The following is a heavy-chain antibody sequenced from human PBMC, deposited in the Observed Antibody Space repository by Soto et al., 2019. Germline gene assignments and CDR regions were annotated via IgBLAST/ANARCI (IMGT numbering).Heavy chain of an antibody. J-gene: IGHJ6*02. Sequence: VASVKVSCKASGYTFTSYGISWVRQAPGQGLEWMGWISASNGNTNSAQKLQGRVTMTTDTSTSTAYMALRSLRSDDTAVYYCATDDPYDFWRGYYRGEGYCSYAMDVWGQGTTVTVSS. V-gene: IGHV1-18*04. CDR3: ATDDPYDFWRGYYRGEGYCSYAMDV. D-gene: IGHD3-3*01. CDR1: GYTFTSYG. CDR2: ISASNGNT.